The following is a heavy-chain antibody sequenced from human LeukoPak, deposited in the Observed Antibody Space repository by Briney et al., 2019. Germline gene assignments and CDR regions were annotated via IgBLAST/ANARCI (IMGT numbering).Heavy chain of an antibody. V-gene: IGHV1-18*01. CDR3: ARDHSGIDY. CDR2: ISAYNGNA. CDR1: GYTFTSYG. D-gene: IGHD6-13*01. J-gene: IGHJ4*02. Sequence: GASVKVSCKASGYTFTSYGISWVRQAPGQGLEWMGWISAYNGNANYAQKLQGRVTMTTDTSTSTAHMELRSLRSDDTAVYYCARDHSGIDYWGQGTLVTVSS.